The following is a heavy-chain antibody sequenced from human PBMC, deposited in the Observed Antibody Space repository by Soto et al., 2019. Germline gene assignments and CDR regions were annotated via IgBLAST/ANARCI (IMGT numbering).Heavy chain of an antibody. J-gene: IGHJ4*02. V-gene: IGHV4-4*02. D-gene: IGHD1-26*01. CDR2: VYQSGTT. CDR3: ARDGSGSPGAADH. CDR1: GDSISSNNW. Sequence: QVQLQESGPGLVKPSETLSLTCSVSGDSISSNNWWSWVRQPPGKGLEWIGEVYQSGTTNYNPSLKSRVTMSVDTSKNQFSLNLGSVTAADTAVYYCARDGSGSPGAADHWGQGTLVTVSS.